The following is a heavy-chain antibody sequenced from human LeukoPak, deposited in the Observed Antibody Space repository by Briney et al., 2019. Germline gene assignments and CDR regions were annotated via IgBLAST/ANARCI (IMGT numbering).Heavy chain of an antibody. Sequence: SETLSLTCTVSGDSISSYYWSWTRQPPGKGLEWIGYIYYSGGTDYNPSLKSRVTISVDTSKNQFSLKLRSVTAADTAVYYCARHVTISGPYDASDIWGQGTMVTVSP. CDR1: GDSISSYY. CDR2: IYYSGGT. CDR3: ARHVTISGPYDASDI. J-gene: IGHJ3*02. D-gene: IGHD5-24*01. V-gene: IGHV4-59*08.